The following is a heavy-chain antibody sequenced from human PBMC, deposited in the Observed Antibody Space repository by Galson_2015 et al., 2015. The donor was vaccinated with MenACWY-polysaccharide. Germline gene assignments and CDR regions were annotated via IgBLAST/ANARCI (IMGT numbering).Heavy chain of an antibody. Sequence: SLRLSCAAHGFTFSSHWMTWVRQAPGKGLEWVATIKQGGSEKYYVDSVKGRFTISRDNAKNSLSLQMNSLRAEDTAVYYCARAGEGWLDSWGQGTLVTVSS. CDR1: GFTFSSHW. J-gene: IGHJ5*01. CDR3: ARAGEGWLDS. V-gene: IGHV3-7*01. CDR2: IKQGGSEK. D-gene: IGHD3-10*01.